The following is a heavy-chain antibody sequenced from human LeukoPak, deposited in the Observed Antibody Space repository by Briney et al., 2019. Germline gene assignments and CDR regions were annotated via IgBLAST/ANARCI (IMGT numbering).Heavy chain of an antibody. CDR1: GYTFTGYY. CDR2: INPNSGCK. Sequence: ASVKVSCKASGYTFTGYYMHWVRQAPGQGLEWMGWINPNSGCKNYSQKLQGGVTMTRDTSISTAYMELSRLRSDDTAVYYCERGPTAFVVDYWGEGALVTVSP. CDR3: ERGPTAFVVDY. V-gene: IGHV1-2*02. J-gene: IGHJ4*02. D-gene: IGHD4-17*01.